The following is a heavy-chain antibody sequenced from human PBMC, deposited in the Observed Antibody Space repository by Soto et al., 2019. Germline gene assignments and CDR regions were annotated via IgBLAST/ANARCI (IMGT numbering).Heavy chain of an antibody. CDR2: IISNIASF. Sequence: PGGSLRLSCVASVFNLRHPWLPFVRPSAGPGLAFVSPIISNIASFYYPDSLRCRFTISRDNAKNSLHLQMNSLRAEDTAVYYCTRDASRDSSARGWFDPWGPGTLVTVSS. CDR3: TRDASRDSSARGWFDP. D-gene: IGHD6-13*01. J-gene: IGHJ5*02. CDR1: VFNLRHPW. V-gene: IGHV3-21*01.